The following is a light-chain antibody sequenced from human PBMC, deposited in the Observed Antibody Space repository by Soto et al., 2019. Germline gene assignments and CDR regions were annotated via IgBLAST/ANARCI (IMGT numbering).Light chain of an antibody. CDR1: QSLVYSDGNTY. Sequence: DVVMTQSPLSLPVTLGQPASISCRSSQSLVYSDGNTYLSWFQQRPGQSPRRLIYKVSNRDSGVPDRLSGSGSGTDFTLKISRVEAEYVAVYYCMQGTHWPYTFGQGTKLEI. CDR3: MQGTHWPYT. V-gene: IGKV2-30*01. J-gene: IGKJ2*01. CDR2: KVS.